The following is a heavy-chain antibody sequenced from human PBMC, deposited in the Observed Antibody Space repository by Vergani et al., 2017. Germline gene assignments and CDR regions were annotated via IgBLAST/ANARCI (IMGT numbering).Heavy chain of an antibody. D-gene: IGHD6-19*01. V-gene: IGHV4-59*11. Sequence: QVQLQESGPGLVKSSETLSLTCSVSFDSIRNLYCYWIRQPPGKGLEWIGSIHYSENTNYNPSLKTRVTISVDTSKNQFSLTLTSVTAADTAVYYCASDTHSGQRADRCGQGILVTVTS. J-gene: IGHJ5*02. CDR2: IHYSENT. CDR3: ASDTHSGQRADR. CDR1: FDSIRNLY.